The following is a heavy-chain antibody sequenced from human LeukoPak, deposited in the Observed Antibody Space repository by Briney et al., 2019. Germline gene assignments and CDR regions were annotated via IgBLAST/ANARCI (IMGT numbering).Heavy chain of an antibody. D-gene: IGHD3-9*01. CDR3: ARGSLTGYAFSYFGMDV. CDR2: ISYDGSNK. J-gene: IGHJ6*04. Sequence: GRSLRLSCAASGFAFSSYAMHWVRQAPGKGLEWVAVISYDGSNKYYADSVKGRFTISRDNPTNTLYLRMNSLKTEDTAVYYCARGSLTGYAFSYFGMDVWGKGTTVTVSS. CDR1: GFAFSSYA. V-gene: IGHV3-30*04.